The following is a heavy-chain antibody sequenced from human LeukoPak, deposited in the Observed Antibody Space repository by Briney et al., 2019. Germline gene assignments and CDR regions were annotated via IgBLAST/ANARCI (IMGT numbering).Heavy chain of an antibody. CDR2: ISSSSSYI. V-gene: IGHV3-21*01. Sequence: PGGSLRLSCAASGFTFTNYPIHWVRQAPGKGLEWVSSISSSSSYIYYADSVKGRFTISRDNAKNSLYLQMNSLRAEDTAVYYCARPTFFWFGELLSDHAFDPWGQGTLVTVSS. D-gene: IGHD3-10*01. J-gene: IGHJ5*02. CDR3: ARPTFFWFGELLSDHAFDP. CDR1: GFTFTNYP.